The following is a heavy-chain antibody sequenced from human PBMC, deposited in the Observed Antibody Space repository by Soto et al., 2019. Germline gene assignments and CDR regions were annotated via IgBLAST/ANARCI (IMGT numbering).Heavy chain of an antibody. V-gene: IGHV3-23*01. J-gene: IGHJ5*02. CDR1: RFTFNSYA. Sequence: EVQLLESGGGLVQPGGSLRLSCAASRFTFNSYAMSWVRQAPGKGLEWVSGISGSGGSTYYADSVKGRFTISRDNSKNTLFLQMSSLRAEHTDVYYCAKDGYCNSFSCYPKTPNWFDPRGQGTLVTVSS. CDR3: AKDGYCNSFSCYPKTPNWFDP. CDR2: ISGSGGST. D-gene: IGHD2-2*03.